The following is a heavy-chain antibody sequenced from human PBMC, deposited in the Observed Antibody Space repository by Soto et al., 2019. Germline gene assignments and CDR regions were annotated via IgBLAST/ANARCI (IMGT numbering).Heavy chain of an antibody. CDR1: GFIFSNYG. CDR3: ARRSYCSSTSCDKFFDN. CDR2: ISESGGST. V-gene: IGHV3-23*01. J-gene: IGHJ4*02. D-gene: IGHD2-2*02. Sequence: GGSLRLSCAVSGFIFSNYGMSWVRQALGKGLEWVSSISESGGSTYYAGSVKGRFTLSRDNSKNTMYLQLNSLRPDDTAVYYCARRSYCSSTSCDKFFDNWGQGTLVTVSS.